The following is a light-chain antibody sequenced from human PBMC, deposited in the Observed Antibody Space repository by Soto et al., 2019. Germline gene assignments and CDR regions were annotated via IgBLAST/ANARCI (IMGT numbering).Light chain of an antibody. CDR2: EGS. J-gene: IGLJ3*02. CDR3: CSYISSSTLV. CDR1: SSDVGGYNY. V-gene: IGLV2-14*01. Sequence: QSALTQPASVSGSPGQSITISCTGTSSDVGGYNYVSWYQQQPGKAPKVMIYEGSNRPTGVCNRFSGSKSGNTASLTISGLQAEGEAGYYCCSYISSSTLVFGGGTKLTVL.